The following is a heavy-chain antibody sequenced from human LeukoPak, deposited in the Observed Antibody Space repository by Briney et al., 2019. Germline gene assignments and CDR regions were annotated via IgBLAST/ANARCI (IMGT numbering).Heavy chain of an antibody. CDR2: VDPEDGET. CDR1: GYTFTDYY. J-gene: IGHJ6*03. Sequence: GASVKVSCKVSGYTFTDYYMHWVQQAPGKGLEWMGLVDPEDGETIYAEKFQGRVTITADTSTDTAYMELSSLRSEDTVVYYCATESYYYYYYMDVWGKGTTVTVSS. CDR3: ATESYYYYYYMDV. V-gene: IGHV1-69-2*01.